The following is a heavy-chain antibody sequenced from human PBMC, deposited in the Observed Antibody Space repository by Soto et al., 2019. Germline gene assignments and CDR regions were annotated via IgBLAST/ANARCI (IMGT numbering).Heavy chain of an antibody. CDR2: ISHSGTT. V-gene: IGHV4-4*02. Sequence: SKTLSLTCAVSGGSINSNNWWTWVRQPPGKGLQWIGEISHSGTTNYNPSLKSRVTISVDKSKNQFSLKLSSVTAADTAVYYCARGLIAVAGTLSAFDSWGQGTMVTVS. D-gene: IGHD6-19*01. J-gene: IGHJ3*02. CDR3: ARGLIAVAGTLSAFDS. CDR1: GGSINSNNW.